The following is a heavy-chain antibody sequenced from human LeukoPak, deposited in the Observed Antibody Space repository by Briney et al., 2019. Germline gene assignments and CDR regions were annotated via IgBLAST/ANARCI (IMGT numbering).Heavy chain of an antibody. J-gene: IGHJ4*02. D-gene: IGHD1-1*01. CDR1: GYSFTTYW. Sequence: GESLKISCKASGYSFTTYWIGWVRQMPGEGLEWMGMFFPGDSDRRYSPSFQGQVTISADKSITTAHLQWNSLKASDTAIYYCARGPRGGNWNEALDYWGQGTLVTVSS. V-gene: IGHV5-51*01. CDR3: ARGPRGGNWNEALDY. CDR2: FFPGDSDR.